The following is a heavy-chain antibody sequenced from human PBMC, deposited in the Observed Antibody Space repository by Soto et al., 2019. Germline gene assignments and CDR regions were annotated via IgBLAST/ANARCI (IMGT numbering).Heavy chain of an antibody. CDR3: AQKVPGARRFDY. J-gene: IGHJ4*02. CDR1: GFTFSSYA. Sequence: ELQLFESGGGLVQPGGSLRLSCAASGFTFSSYAMRWVRQAPGKGLEWVSAISTSGGDTYYAGSVKGRFTISRDNSRNTLYLHMDSLRVEDAAVYYCAQKVPGARRFDYWGQGTLVTVSS. D-gene: IGHD6-19*01. CDR2: ISTSGGDT. V-gene: IGHV3-23*01.